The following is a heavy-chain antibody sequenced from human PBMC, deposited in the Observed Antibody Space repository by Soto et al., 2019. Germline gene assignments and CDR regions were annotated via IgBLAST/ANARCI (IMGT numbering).Heavy chain of an antibody. CDR1: GYSFTSYW. D-gene: IGHD6-13*01. CDR3: ARSKEVAAAGIYFDY. J-gene: IGHJ4*02. CDR2: IYPGDSDT. V-gene: IGHV5-51*01. Sequence: PGESLKISCKGSGYSFTSYWIGWVRQMPGKGLEWMGIIYPGDSDTRYSPSFQGQVTISADKSISTAYLQWSSLRASDTAMYYCARSKEVAAAGIYFDYWGQGTLVTVSS.